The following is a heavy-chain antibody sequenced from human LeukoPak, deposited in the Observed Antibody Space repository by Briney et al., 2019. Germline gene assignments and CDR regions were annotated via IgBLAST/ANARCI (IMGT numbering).Heavy chain of an antibody. Sequence: GGSLRLSCAASGFTFSSYTMSWVRQAPGKGLEWVSTIRETGSGTYYADSVKGRFTISRDNSKNTLYLQMNSLRAEDTAIYYCATYRQVLLPFESWGQGTLVTVSS. CDR1: GFTFSSYT. V-gene: IGHV3-23*01. J-gene: IGHJ4*02. D-gene: IGHD2-8*02. CDR2: IRETGSGT. CDR3: ATYRQVLLPFES.